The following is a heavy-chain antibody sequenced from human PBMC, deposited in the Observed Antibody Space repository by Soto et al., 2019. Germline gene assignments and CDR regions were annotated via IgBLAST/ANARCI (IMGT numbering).Heavy chain of an antibody. CDR2: IKSKTDGGTT. Sequence: GGSLRLSCAASGFTFSNAWMNWVRQAPGKGLEWVGRIKSKTDGGTTDYAAPVKGRFTISRDDSKNTLYLQMNSLKTEDTAVYYCTTETYYDFWSGYYGRLQSDYYYYGMDVWGQGTTVTVSS. D-gene: IGHD3-3*01. J-gene: IGHJ6*02. CDR1: GFTFSNAW. CDR3: TTETYYDFWSGYYGRLQSDYYYYGMDV. V-gene: IGHV3-15*07.